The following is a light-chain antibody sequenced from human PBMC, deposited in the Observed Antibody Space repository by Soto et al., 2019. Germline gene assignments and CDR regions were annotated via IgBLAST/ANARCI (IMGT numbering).Light chain of an antibody. CDR1: QYVGTR. Sequence: EIVLTQSPATLSSSPGETATLSCRASQYVGTRLAWYQHKPVHAPRLVIYYTNNRATGIPARFSGSGSGTDFTLTISSLAPEDFAIDYCQQRQSSPRTVGQGTKVEIK. CDR2: YTN. J-gene: IGKJ1*01. V-gene: IGKV3-11*01. CDR3: QQRQSSPRT.